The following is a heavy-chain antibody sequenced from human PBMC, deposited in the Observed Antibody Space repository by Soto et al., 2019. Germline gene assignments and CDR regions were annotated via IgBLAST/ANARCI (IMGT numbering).Heavy chain of an antibody. CDR2: ISGSGGNT. D-gene: IGHD3-3*01. V-gene: IGHV3-23*01. J-gene: IGHJ4*02. CDR1: GFSFSTYA. Sequence: EVQLLESGGGLVQPGGSLRLSCAASGFSFSTYAMTWVRQAPGKGLEWVSTISGSGGNTFYADSMKGRFTISRDNSKKMAYLQMNSLTAEDTAVYYCAKALSTSIFDVLTLLDHWGQGTLVTVSS. CDR3: AKALSTSIFDVLTLLDH.